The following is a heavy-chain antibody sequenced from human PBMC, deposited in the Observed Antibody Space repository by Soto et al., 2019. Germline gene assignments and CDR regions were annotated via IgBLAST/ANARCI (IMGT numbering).Heavy chain of an antibody. CDR2: INHAGTT. CDR3: ATGGLFSS. Sequence: QVQLQQWGAGLLKPSETLSLTCDISGEYFSANYWSWIRQTPGKGLEWLGEINHAGTTDYTPSVEDRIIISAGASKNQFSLQLTSVTAMDTAVYYCATGGLFSSWGQGTLVTVSS. D-gene: IGHD3-3*01. V-gene: IGHV4-34*01. CDR1: GEYFSANY. J-gene: IGHJ5*02.